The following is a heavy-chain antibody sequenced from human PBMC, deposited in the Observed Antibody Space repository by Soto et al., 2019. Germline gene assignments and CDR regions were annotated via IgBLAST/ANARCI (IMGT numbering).Heavy chain of an antibody. D-gene: IGHD4-17*01. CDR1: AYPFTSFY. J-gene: IGHJ4*02. V-gene: IGHV1-46*01. CDR2: INPSGGST. CDR3: AREGTDYGDYDY. Sequence: QVQLVQSGAEVKKPGASVKISCKASAYPFTSFYIHWVRQAPGQGLEWMGMINPSGGSTTHAQKFQGSVTLTRDTSTNTVYMELTGLKYDDTAMYFCAREGTDYGDYDYWGQGTLVTVSS.